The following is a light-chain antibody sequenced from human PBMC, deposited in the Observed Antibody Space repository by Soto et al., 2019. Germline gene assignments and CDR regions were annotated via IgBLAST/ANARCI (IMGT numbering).Light chain of an antibody. CDR2: AAS. J-gene: IGKJ1*01. V-gene: IGKV3-20*01. CDR3: QQYGSSPRT. CDR1: QSVSSSY. Sequence: EIVLTQSPGTLSLSPGERATPSCRASQSVSSSYLAWYQQKPSQAPRLLIYAASSRAAGIPDRFSGSGSGTDFTLTISRLEPEDFAFYYCQQYGSSPRTFGQGTKVDIK.